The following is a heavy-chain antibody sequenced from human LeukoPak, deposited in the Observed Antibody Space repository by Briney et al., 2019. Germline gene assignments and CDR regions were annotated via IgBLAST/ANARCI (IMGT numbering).Heavy chain of an antibody. Sequence: GGSLRLSCAASGFTLSSYAMHWVRQAPGKGLEWVEVISYDGSNKYYADSVKGRFTISRDNSKNTLYLQMNSLRAEDTAVYYCARDAQMKEDSSSWYPYWGQGTLVTVSS. CDR1: GFTLSSYA. CDR2: ISYDGSNK. J-gene: IGHJ4*02. V-gene: IGHV3-30-3*01. D-gene: IGHD6-13*01. CDR3: ARDAQMKEDSSSWYPY.